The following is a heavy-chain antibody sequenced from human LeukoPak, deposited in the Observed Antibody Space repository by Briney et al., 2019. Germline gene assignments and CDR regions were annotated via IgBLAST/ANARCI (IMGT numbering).Heavy chain of an antibody. V-gene: IGHV3-21*01. CDR1: GFTFTYHG. CDR3: ARDLIAARPGAFDI. D-gene: IGHD6-6*01. J-gene: IGHJ3*02. Sequence: PGGSLRLSCAASGFTFTYHGMHWVRQAPGKGLEWVSSISSSSSYIYYADSVKGRFTISRDNAKNSLYLQMNSLRAEDTAVYYCARDLIAARPGAFDIWGQGTMVTVSS. CDR2: ISSSSSYI.